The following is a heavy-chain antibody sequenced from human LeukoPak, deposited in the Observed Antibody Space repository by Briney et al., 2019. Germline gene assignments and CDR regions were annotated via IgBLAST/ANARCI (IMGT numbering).Heavy chain of an antibody. CDR1: GFTFSNYW. CDR2: IKQEGSEK. J-gene: IGHJ5*02. D-gene: IGHD1-26*01. V-gene: IGHV3-7*05. CDR3: AREGSYRNWFDP. Sequence: PGGSLRLCCAASGFTFSNYWMSWVRQAPGKGLEWVANIKQEGSEKYYVDSVKGRFTISRDNAKNLLYLQMNSLRAEDTAVYYCAREGSYRNWFDPWGQGTLVTVSS.